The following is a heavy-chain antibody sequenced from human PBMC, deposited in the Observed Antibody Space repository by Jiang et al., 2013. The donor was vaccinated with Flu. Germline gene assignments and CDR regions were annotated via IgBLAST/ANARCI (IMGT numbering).Heavy chain of an antibody. V-gene: IGHV3-23*01. CDR3: AKLPKGELQTADNAFDL. J-gene: IGHJ3*01. CDR1: GLTFHTYA. Sequence: QLLESGGKLVQPGGSLRLSCAASGLTFHTYAMTWVRQAPGKGLEWVSTITSSSDRTYLADSMKGRFTISRDNSKSTLYLEMNRLRVEDTAIYYCAKLPKGELQTADNAFDLWGQGTMVNVSS. D-gene: IGHD1-7*01. CDR2: ITSSSDRT.